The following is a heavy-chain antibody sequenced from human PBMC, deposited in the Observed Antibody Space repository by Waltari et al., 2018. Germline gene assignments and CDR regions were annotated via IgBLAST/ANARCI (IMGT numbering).Heavy chain of an antibody. CDR2: VEPEEGET. V-gene: IGHV1-69-2*01. CDR1: GYTFTDYY. J-gene: IGHJ5*02. CDR3: ATGYCSSTSCYTTWFDP. Sequence: EVQLVQSGAEVKKPGATVKISCKVSGYTFTDYYMHWVQQAPGKGLEWMGLVEPEEGETIYAEKFQGRVTITADTSTDTAYMELSSLRSEDTAVYYCATGYCSSTSCYTTWFDPWGQGTLVTVSS. D-gene: IGHD2-2*02.